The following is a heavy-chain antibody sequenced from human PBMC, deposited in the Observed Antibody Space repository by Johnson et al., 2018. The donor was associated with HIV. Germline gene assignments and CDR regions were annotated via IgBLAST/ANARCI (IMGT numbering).Heavy chain of an antibody. V-gene: IGHV3-9*01. CDR2: ISWNSGSI. CDR1: GFIFEDYA. CDR3: ARVAPAHDAFDI. Sequence: VQLVESGGGLVQPGRSLRVSCAASGFIFEDYAMHWVRQAPGKGLEWVSGISWNSGSIGYADSVKGRFTISRDNAKNSLYLQMNSLRAEDTAVYYCARVAPAHDAFDIWGQGTMVTVSS. D-gene: IGHD2-2*01. J-gene: IGHJ3*02.